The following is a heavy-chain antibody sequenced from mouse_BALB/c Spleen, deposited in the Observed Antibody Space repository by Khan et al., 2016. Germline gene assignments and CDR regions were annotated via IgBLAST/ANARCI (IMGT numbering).Heavy chain of an antibody. D-gene: IGHD2-4*01. CDR3: AREGLRRGFAY. J-gene: IGHJ3*01. V-gene: IGHV5-4*02. CDR2: ISDGGSYT. CDR1: GFTFSDYY. Sequence: EVELVESGGGLVKPGGSLKLSCVASGFTFSDYYMYWVRQTPEKRLEWVATISDGGSYTYYPDSVKGRFTISRDKAKNNLYLQMSSPKSEDTAMYYCAREGLRRGFAYWGQGTLVTVSA.